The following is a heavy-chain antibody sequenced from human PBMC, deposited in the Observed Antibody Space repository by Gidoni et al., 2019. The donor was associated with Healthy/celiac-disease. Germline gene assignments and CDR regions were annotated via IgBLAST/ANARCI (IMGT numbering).Heavy chain of an antibody. CDR1: GFPFDDYA. CDR3: AKVKKRYYGMDV. J-gene: IGHJ6*02. CDR2: ISWNSGSI. Sequence: EVQLVESGGGLVQPGRSLRLSCAASGFPFDDYAMHWVRQAPGKGLALVSGISWNSGSIGYADSVKGRFTISRDNAKNSLYLQMNSLRAEDTALYYCAKVKKRYYGMDVWGQGTTVTVSS. V-gene: IGHV3-9*01.